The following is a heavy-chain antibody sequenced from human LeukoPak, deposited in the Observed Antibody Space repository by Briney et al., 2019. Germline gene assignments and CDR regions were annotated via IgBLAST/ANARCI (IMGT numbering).Heavy chain of an antibody. J-gene: IGHJ5*02. V-gene: IGHV1-8*01. CDR3: ARPPRTTGWYLSCFDP. CDR1: GYTFTDYD. D-gene: IGHD6-19*01. Sequence: ASVKVSCKASGYTFTDYDINWVRQAPGQGLGWMGWINPNTGNTGFAQKFQGRVTLTRDTSISTAYMEVSSLRPEDTAVYYCARPPRTTGWYLSCFDPWGQGTLVTVSS. CDR2: INPNTGNT.